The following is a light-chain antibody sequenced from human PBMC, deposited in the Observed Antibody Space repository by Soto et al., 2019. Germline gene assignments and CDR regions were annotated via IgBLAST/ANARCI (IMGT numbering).Light chain of an antibody. CDR3: QVWDGSSDHEEWV. CDR1: NIGSKS. J-gene: IGLJ3*02. Sequence: SYELTQPPSLSLAPGQTATITCGGNNIGSKSVHGYQHKPGQAPVLVVYDDSDRPSGIPERFSGSNSGNTAALTISRVEAGDEADYYCQVWDGSSDHEEWVFGGGTKRTVL. V-gene: IGLV3-21*02. CDR2: DDS.